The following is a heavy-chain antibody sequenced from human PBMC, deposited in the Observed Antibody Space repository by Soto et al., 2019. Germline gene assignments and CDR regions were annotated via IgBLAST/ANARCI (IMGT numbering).Heavy chain of an antibody. V-gene: IGHV4-30-2*01. CDR2: IYHSGST. Sequence: SETLSLTCAVSGGSIRSGGYSWSWIRQPPGKGLEWIGYIYHSGSTNYNPSLKSRVTISVDTSKNQFSLKLTSVTAADTAVYYCARDKITGLFDYWGQGTLVTSPQ. J-gene: IGHJ4*02. CDR1: GGSIRSGGYS. D-gene: IGHD2-8*02. CDR3: ARDKITGLFDY.